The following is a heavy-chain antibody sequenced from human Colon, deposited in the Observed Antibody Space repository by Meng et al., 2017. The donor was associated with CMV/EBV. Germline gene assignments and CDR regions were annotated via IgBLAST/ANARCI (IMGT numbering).Heavy chain of an antibody. CDR2: ISAYNGET. D-gene: IGHD3-10*01. CDR3: ARFVSRSNSRSGSYYRVYFFDF. CDR1: NYTFTNYG. J-gene: IGHJ4*02. V-gene: IGHV1-18*01. Sequence: ASVKVSCKSSNYTFTNYGIAWVRQAPGQGLEWMGWISAYNGETKYEEKLQDRVTMTTDTSTSTAYMELRSLRSDDTAVYFCARFVSRSNSRSGSYYRVYFFDFWGQGTLVTVSS.